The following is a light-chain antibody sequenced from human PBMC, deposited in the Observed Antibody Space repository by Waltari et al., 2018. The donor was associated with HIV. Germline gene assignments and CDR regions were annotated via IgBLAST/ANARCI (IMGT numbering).Light chain of an antibody. CDR2: STN. CDR3: ATWDDTLNGVI. Sequence: QSVLTQPPLASGTPGQRVTISCSGGSSNIGSNSVHWYQQLPGTAPRLLLYSTNQRPSRVPDRFSGSKSGTSASLAISGLQSEDEADYYCATWDDTLNGVIFGGGTKLTVL. CDR1: SSNIGSNS. V-gene: IGLV1-44*01. J-gene: IGLJ2*01.